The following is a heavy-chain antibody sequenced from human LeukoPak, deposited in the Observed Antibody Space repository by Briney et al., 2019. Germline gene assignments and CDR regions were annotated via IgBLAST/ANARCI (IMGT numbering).Heavy chain of an antibody. D-gene: IGHD1-26*01. Sequence: ASVKVSCKASGYTFTSYGISCVRQAPGQGLEWMGIINPSGGSTSYAQKFQGRVTMTRDTSTSTVYMELSSLRSEDTAVYHCARGGGYYASFDYWGQGTLVTVSS. CDR3: ARGGGYYASFDY. CDR1: GYTFTSYG. J-gene: IGHJ4*02. CDR2: INPSGGST. V-gene: IGHV1-46*01.